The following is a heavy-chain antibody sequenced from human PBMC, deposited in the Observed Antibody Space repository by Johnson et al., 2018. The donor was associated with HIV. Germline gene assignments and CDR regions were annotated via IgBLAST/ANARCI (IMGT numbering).Heavy chain of an antibody. J-gene: IGHJ3*02. CDR3: AREAYCSGGSCYDAFDI. Sequence: VQLVESGGGVVQPGRSLRLSCAASGFTFSSYGMHWVRQAPGKGLEWVAFIRYDGSNNYYADSVQGRFTISRDNSKNTLYLQMNSLRAEDTAVYYCAREAYCSGGSCYDAFDIWGQGTMVTVSS. D-gene: IGHD2-15*01. V-gene: IGHV3-30*02. CDR2: IRYDGSNN. CDR1: GFTFSSYG.